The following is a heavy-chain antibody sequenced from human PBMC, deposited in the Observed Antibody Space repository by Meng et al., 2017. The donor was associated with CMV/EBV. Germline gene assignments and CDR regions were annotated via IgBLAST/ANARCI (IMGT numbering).Heavy chain of an antibody. CDR2: TRNKANSYTT. V-gene: IGHV3-72*01. D-gene: IGHD4-17*01. CDR1: GFTFSDHY. CDR3: ARLHDYGDPRGDY. Sequence: GESLKISCAASGFTFSDHYMDWVRQAPGKGLEWVGRTRNKANSYTTEYAASVKGRFTISRDDSKNSLYLQMNSLKTEYTAVYYCARLHDYGDPRGDYWGQGTLVTVSS. J-gene: IGHJ4*02.